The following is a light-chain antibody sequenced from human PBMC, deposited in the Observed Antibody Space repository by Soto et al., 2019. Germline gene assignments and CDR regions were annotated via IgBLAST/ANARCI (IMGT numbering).Light chain of an antibody. Sequence: QSVLTQPPSASGSPGQSVTFSCTGTSSDVGGYNFVSWYQQHPGKAPKLMIYEVSKRPSGVPDRFSGSKSGNTASLTVSGLQAEDEADYYCSSYAGSTNLVFGGGTQLTVL. V-gene: IGLV2-8*01. CDR2: EVS. J-gene: IGLJ2*01. CDR3: SSYAGSTNLV. CDR1: SSDVGGYNF.